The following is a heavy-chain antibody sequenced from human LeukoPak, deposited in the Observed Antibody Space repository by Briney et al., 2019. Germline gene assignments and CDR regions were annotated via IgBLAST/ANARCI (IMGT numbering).Heavy chain of an antibody. D-gene: IGHD1-26*01. CDR2: IYYSGST. CDR3: ARAAYSGSYHSDY. V-gene: IGHV4-61*01. J-gene: IGHJ4*02. Sequence: SETLSLTCTVSGGSVNSGSYYWNWIRQPPGKGLEWIGYIYYSGSTNYNPSLKSRVTISVDTSKNQFSLRLSSVTAADTAVYYCARAAYSGSYHSDYWGQGTLVTVSS. CDR1: GGSVNSGSYY.